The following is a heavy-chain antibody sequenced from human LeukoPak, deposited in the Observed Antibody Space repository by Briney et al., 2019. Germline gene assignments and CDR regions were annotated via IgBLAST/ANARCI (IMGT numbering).Heavy chain of an antibody. CDR1: GFTFSSYA. Sequence: GGSLRLSCAASGFTFSSYAMSWVRQAPGKGLEWVSGISGSGGHTHYADSVKGRFTISRDNSKKTLYLEVFSLRADDTAVYYCAKSGSYERWFDPWGQGTLVTVSS. CDR2: ISGSGGHT. J-gene: IGHJ5*02. CDR3: AKSGSYERWFDP. D-gene: IGHD1-26*01. V-gene: IGHV3-23*01.